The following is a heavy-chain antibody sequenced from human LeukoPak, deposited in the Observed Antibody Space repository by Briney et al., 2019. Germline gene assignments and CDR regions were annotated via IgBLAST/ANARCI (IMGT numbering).Heavy chain of an antibody. CDR2: MNPNSGNT. CDR3: ARAEGVAVAGSNYYYYYMDV. Sequence: ASVKVSCKASGYTFTSYGINWVRQATGQGLEWMGWMNPNSGNTGYAQKFQGRVTMTRNTSISTAYTELSSLRSEDTAVYYCARAEGVAVAGSNYYYYYMDVWGKGTTVTISS. V-gene: IGHV1-8*01. D-gene: IGHD6-19*01. J-gene: IGHJ6*03. CDR1: GYTFTSYG.